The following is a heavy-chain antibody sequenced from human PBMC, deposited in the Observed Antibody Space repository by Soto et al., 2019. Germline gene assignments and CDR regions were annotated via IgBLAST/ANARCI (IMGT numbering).Heavy chain of an antibody. CDR1: GFTFSSYG. Sequence: GGSLRLSCAASGFTFSSYGMHWVRQAPGKGLEWVAVISYDGSNKNYEDSVKGGLTISRDNSKNTLYLQMNSLRAEDKAVYYCAKGEVQLELLRGYYYYMDVWGKGTTVTVSS. V-gene: IGHV3-30*18. CDR3: AKGEVQLELLRGYYYYMDV. J-gene: IGHJ6*03. CDR2: ISYDGSNK. D-gene: IGHD1-1*01.